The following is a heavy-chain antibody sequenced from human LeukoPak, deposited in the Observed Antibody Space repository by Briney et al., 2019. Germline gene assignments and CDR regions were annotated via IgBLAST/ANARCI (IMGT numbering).Heavy chain of an antibody. CDR2: IYTSGST. CDR3: TIAAGALDAFDI. D-gene: IGHD6-19*01. V-gene: IGHV4-4*07. CDR1: GGSISSYY. Sequence: SETLSLTCTVSGGSISSYYWSWIRQHAGNGLEWIGRIYTSGSTNYNPSLKSRVTMSVDTSKNQFSLKLSSVTAADTAVYYCTIAAGALDAFDIWGQGTMVTVSS. J-gene: IGHJ3*02.